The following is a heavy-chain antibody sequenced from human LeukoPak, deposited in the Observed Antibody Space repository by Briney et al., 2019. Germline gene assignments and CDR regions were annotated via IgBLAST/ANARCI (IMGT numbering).Heavy chain of an antibody. CDR3: ATRKLGNDY. J-gene: IGHJ4*02. D-gene: IGHD7-27*01. Sequence: PSETLSLTCTVSGYSISSGYYWGWIRQPPGKGLEWIGSIYHSGSTYYNPSLKSRVTISVDTSKNQFSLKLSSVTAADTAVYYCATRKLGNDYWGQGTLVTVSS. V-gene: IGHV4-38-2*02. CDR2: IYHSGST. CDR1: GYSISSGYY.